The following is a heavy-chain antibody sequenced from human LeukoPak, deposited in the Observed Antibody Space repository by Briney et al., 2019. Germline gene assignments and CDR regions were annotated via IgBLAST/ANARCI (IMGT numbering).Heavy chain of an antibody. J-gene: IGHJ3*02. Sequence: PSETLSLTCTVSGGSISSYYWSWIRQPPGKGLEWIGYIYYSGNTNYNPSLKSRVTISVDTSKNQFSLKLSSVTAADTAVYYCARGNAVMVRGVIQAFDIWGQGTMVTVSS. V-gene: IGHV4-59*01. CDR1: GGSISSYY. CDR2: IYYSGNT. CDR3: ARGNAVMVRGVIQAFDI. D-gene: IGHD3-10*01.